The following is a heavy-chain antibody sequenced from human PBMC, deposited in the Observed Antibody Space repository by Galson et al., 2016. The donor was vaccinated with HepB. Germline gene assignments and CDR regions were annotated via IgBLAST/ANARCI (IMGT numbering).Heavy chain of an antibody. D-gene: IGHD4-17*01. Sequence: SVKVSCKASAYTFTNYAIHRVRQAPGQGLEWMGWVIPGNGDTKYSQTFQGRVTFARDTSANTAYMELSSLRSEDTAVYYCAIGPTLTTFDSWGQGTLVTVAS. CDR2: VIPGNGDT. CDR1: AYTFTNYA. J-gene: IGHJ4*02. CDR3: AIGPTLTTFDS. V-gene: IGHV1-3*01.